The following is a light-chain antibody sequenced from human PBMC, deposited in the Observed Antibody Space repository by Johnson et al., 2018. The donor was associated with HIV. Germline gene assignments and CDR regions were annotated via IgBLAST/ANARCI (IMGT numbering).Light chain of an antibody. V-gene: IGLV1-51*02. Sequence: QSVLTQPPSVSAAPGQKVTISCSGSSSNIGNNYVSWYQQLPGTAPKLLIYENNKRPSGIPDRFSGSKSGTSATLCITGLQTGDEADYYCATWDSSLSAEVIGTGTKVTVL. CDR2: ENN. J-gene: IGLJ1*01. CDR3: ATWDSSLSAEV. CDR1: SSNIGNNY.